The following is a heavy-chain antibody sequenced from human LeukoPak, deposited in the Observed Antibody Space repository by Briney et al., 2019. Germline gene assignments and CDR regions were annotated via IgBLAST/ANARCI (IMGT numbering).Heavy chain of an antibody. CDR1: GFTFSSYG. CDR2: ISGSGGST. J-gene: IGHJ4*02. V-gene: IGHV3-23*01. Sequence: GGSLRLSCAASGFTFSSYGMSWVRQAPGKGLEWVSAISGSGGSTYYADSVKGRFTISRDNSKNTLYLQMNSLRAEDTAVYYCAKALSYDILTGYYIGYFDYWGQGTLVTVSS. D-gene: IGHD3-9*01. CDR3: AKALSYDILTGYYIGYFDY.